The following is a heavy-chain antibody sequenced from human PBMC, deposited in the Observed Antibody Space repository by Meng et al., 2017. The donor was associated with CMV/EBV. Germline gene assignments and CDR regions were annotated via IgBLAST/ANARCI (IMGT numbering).Heavy chain of an antibody. CDR2: IVPIFGTT. J-gene: IGHJ6*02. CDR1: GGTFSSYA. V-gene: IGHV1-69*05. CDR3: ARGQVQCSTINCHDYRFSGMDV. Sequence: SVKVSCKTSGGTFSSYAFIWVRQAPGQGLEWMAGIVPIFGTTDYAQKFQGRVTLTTDESTSTAYMELSSLTSEDTAVYYCARGQVQCSTINCHDYRFSGMDVWGQGTTVTVSS. D-gene: IGHD2/OR15-2a*01.